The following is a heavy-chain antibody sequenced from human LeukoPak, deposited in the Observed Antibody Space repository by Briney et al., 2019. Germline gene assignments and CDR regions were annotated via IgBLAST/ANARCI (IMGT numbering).Heavy chain of an antibody. CDR1: GYTFTSYG. CDR3: ARYSSSWSYYYYYYGMDV. Sequence: ASVKVSCKASGYTFTSYGINWVRQAPGQGLEWMGWISAYNGNTNYAQKLQGRVTMTTDTSTSTAYMELRSLRSDDTAVYYCARYSSSWSYYYYYYGMDVWGQGTTVTVSS. V-gene: IGHV1-18*01. CDR2: ISAYNGNT. J-gene: IGHJ6*02. D-gene: IGHD6-13*01.